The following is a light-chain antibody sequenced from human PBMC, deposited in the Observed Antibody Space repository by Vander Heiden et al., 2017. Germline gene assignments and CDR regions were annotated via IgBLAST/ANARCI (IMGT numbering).Light chain of an antibody. CDR2: SNN. CDR3: ATWDDSLNDWV. CDR1: SCNIGSNS. J-gene: IGLJ3*02. V-gene: IGLV1-44*01. Sequence: QSLLTQPASASGTPAQRVSITFSGASCNIGSNSVSWYQQFPGTAPRLLMYSNNQRPSGVPDRFSGSRSGTSASLAISGLLSEDEADYYCATWDDSLNDWVFGGGTKLTVL.